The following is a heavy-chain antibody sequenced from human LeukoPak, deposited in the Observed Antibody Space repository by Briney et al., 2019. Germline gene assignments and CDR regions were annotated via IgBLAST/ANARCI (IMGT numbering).Heavy chain of an antibody. J-gene: IGHJ6*02. CDR3: AKETTYYYDSSGYWTKYYYYGMDV. CDR2: ISGSGGST. Sequence: GGSLRLSCAASGFTFSSYAMSWVRQAPGKGLEWVSAISGSGGSTYYADSVKGRFTISRDNSKNTLYLQMNSLRVEDTAVYYCAKETTYYYDSSGYWTKYYYYGMDVWGQGTTVTVSS. D-gene: IGHD3-22*01. CDR1: GFTFSSYA. V-gene: IGHV3-23*01.